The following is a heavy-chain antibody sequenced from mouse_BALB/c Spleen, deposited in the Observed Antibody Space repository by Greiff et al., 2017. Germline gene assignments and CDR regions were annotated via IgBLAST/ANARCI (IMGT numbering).Heavy chain of an antibody. CDR1: GFTFSSFG. J-gene: IGHJ3*01. CDR3: ARSSTALSTFFAY. V-gene: IGHV5-17*02. D-gene: IGHD3-1*01. CDR2: ISSGSSTI. Sequence: EVKVVESGGGLVQPGGSRKLSCAASGFTFSSFGMHWVRQAPEKGLEWVAYISSGSSTIYYADTVKGRFTISRDNPKNTLFLQMTSLRSEDTAMYYCARSSTALSTFFAYWGQGTLVTVSA.